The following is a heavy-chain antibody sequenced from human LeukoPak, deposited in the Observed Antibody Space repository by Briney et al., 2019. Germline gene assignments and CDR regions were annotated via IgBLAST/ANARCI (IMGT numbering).Heavy chain of an antibody. J-gene: IGHJ4*02. CDR1: GGSISSSDYY. D-gene: IGHD5-24*01. Sequence: SETLSLTCTVSGGSISSSDYYWGWIRQPPGKGLEWIGTIFYTGSTYYNPSLKSRVTISADTSNNQFSLKLSSVTAADTAVYHCARHRVEMTTISYFDSWGQGTLVTVSS. V-gene: IGHV4-39*01. CDR2: IFYTGST. CDR3: ARHRVEMTTISYFDS.